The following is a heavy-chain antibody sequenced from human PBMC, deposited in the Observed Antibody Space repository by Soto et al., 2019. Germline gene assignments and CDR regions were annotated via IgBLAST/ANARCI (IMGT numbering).Heavy chain of an antibody. Sequence: QVQLQESGPGLVKPSGTLSLTCAVSSGSISSSNWWSWVRQPPGKGLEWLGEIYHSGSTNYNPSRQNRINISVDKSKNQFSLKLSSVTAADTAVYYCAREMWKGYGNSSIRYYYYYMDVWGKGTTVTVSS. J-gene: IGHJ6*03. CDR1: SGSISSSNW. D-gene: IGHD4-17*01. V-gene: IGHV4-4*02. CDR2: IYHSGST. CDR3: AREMWKGYGNSSIRYYYYYMDV.